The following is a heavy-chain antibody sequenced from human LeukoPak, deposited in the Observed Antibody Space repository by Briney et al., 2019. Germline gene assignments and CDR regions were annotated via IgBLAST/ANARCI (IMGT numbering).Heavy chain of an antibody. CDR3: VRAGRVATED. J-gene: IGHJ4*02. V-gene: IGHV3-30*02. Sequence: GGSLRLSCAASGFTFSSYGMHWVRQAPGKGLEWVAFIRYDGSNKYYADSVKGRFTISRDNAKNSLYLQMNSLRAEGTAIYYCVRAGRVATEDWGQGTLVTVSS. CDR1: GFTFSSYG. D-gene: IGHD6-13*01. CDR2: IRYDGSNK.